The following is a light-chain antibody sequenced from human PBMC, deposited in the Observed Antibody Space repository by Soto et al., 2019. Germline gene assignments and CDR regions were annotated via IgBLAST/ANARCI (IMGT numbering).Light chain of an antibody. CDR1: QSVSNN. CDR3: QQYNCWPLP. V-gene: IGKV3D-15*01. J-gene: IGKJ4*01. CDR2: GAS. Sequence: GVSKSPGTVSLSPRERATLSCRASQSVSNNYLAWYQQKPGQAPRLLIYGASNRATGIPDRFSGSGSGTEFTLTISSLQSEDFAVYCCQQYNCWPLPFGGGTKV.